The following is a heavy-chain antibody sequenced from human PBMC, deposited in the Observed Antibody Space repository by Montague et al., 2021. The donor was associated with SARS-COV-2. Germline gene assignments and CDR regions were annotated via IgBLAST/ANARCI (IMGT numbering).Heavy chain of an antibody. J-gene: IGHJ6*02. D-gene: IGHD3-10*01. CDR2: INHSANT. CDR3: ASGIYPSGSYYNRYYYGLNI. V-gene: IGHV4-39*07. CDR1: GGSFDSDNF. Sequence: SETLSLTCSVSGGSFDSDNFFWGWIRQPPGKRLEWIGEINHSANTKYNPSLKSPVTILIDTSKNQFSLKMTSVTAADTATYYCASGIYPSGSYYNRYYYGLNIWGPGTTVIVSS.